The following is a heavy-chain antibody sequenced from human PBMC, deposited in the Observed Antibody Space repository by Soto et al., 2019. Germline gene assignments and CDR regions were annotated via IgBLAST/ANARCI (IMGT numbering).Heavy chain of an antibody. Sequence: EVQLVESGGGLVKPGGSLRLSCAASGFPFSSYSMNWVRQAPGKGLEWVSSISSSSGYISYTDSVKGRFTISRDNAKNSLYLQMNSLRAEDTSVYYCARALKGFVVTDGFDVWGQGTMVTVSS. CDR2: ISSSSGYI. J-gene: IGHJ3*01. D-gene: IGHD3-10*01. CDR1: GFPFSSYS. CDR3: ARALKGFVVTDGFDV. V-gene: IGHV3-21*01.